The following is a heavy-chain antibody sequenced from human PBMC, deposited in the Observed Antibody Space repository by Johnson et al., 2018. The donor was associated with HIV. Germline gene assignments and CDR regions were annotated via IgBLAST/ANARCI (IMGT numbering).Heavy chain of an antibody. CDR2: IQYDGSNK. D-gene: IGHD3-10*01. CDR1: DFTFTNYG. V-gene: IGHV3-30*02. Sequence: QVQLVESGGGAVQPGGSLRLSCAGSDFTFTNYGMHWVRQAPGKGLEWVAFIQYDGSNKYYADSVKGRFTISRDNSNNMLYLQMNSLRAEDTALYYCAKAGDEGLPFDIWGQGTMVTVSS. CDR3: AKAGDEGLPFDI. J-gene: IGHJ3*02.